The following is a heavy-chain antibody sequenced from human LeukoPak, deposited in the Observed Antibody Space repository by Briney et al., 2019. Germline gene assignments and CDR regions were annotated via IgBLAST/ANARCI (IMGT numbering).Heavy chain of an antibody. CDR3: TSVGFGPYYFDN. CDR2: IKSKTDGGTT. D-gene: IGHD3-10*01. CDR1: EFPFSKAW. Sequence: GGSLRLSCAVSEFPFSKAWMSWVRQAPGRGLEWVGRIKSKTDGGTTDYAAPVKGRFTISRDDSKNTLYLQMNSLKTEDTAVYYCTSVGFGPYYFDNWGQGTLVTVSS. V-gene: IGHV3-15*01. J-gene: IGHJ4*02.